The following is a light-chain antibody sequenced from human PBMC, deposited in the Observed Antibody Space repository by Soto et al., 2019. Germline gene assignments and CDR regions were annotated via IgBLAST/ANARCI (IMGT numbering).Light chain of an antibody. J-gene: IGKJ1*01. Sequence: DIQMTLSPSTVSGYVGDRVTITCRASQTISSWLAWYQQKPGKAPKLLIYKASTLKSGVPSRFSGSGSGTEFTLTISSLQPDDFATYYCQHYNSYSEAFGQGTKVDIK. CDR1: QTISSW. CDR2: KAS. CDR3: QHYNSYSEA. V-gene: IGKV1-5*03.